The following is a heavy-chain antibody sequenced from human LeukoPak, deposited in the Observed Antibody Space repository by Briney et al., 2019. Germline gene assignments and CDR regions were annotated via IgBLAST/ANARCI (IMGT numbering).Heavy chain of an antibody. D-gene: IGHD3-10*01. V-gene: IGHV4-30-2*01. CDR1: GGSISSGGYS. J-gene: IGHJ4*02. CDR3: ARGAITMVRGYFDY. CDR2: IYHSGST. Sequence: SEILSLTCAVSGGSISSGGYSWSWIRQAPGKGLEWIGYIYHSGSTYYNPSLKSRVTISVDSPKNHFSLKVTSVTAADTAMYYCARGAITMVRGYFDYWGQGTLVTVSS.